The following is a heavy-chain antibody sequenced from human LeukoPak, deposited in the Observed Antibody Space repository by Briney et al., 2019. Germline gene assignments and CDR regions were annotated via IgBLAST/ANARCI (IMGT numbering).Heavy chain of an antibody. CDR3: ARGVGYYYDSSGYSQ. CDR2: INHSGST. V-gene: IGHV4-34*01. J-gene: IGHJ4*02. D-gene: IGHD3-22*01. Sequence: SETLSLTCAVYGGSFSGYYWSWIRQPPGKGLEWIGEINHSGSTNYNPSLKSRVTISVDTSKNQFSLKLSSVTAADTAVYYCARGVGYYYDSSGYSQWGQGTLVTVSS. CDR1: GGSFSGYY.